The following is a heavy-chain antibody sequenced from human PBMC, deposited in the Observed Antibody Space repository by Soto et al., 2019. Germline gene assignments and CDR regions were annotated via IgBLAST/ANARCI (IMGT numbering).Heavy chain of an antibody. D-gene: IGHD3-10*01. V-gene: IGHV1-18*01. CDR2: NSGFNGQT. Sequence: QVQLVQSGPEVKKPGASVKVSCKASGNTFASHGFSWVRQAPGQGLEWMGWNSGFNGQTNYALKFQGRVTLTTDTSTSTAYMELRSRRSDDTAVYFCARVDPRGVAVVRDYWGQGTLVTVSS. CDR3: ARVDPRGVAVVRDY. J-gene: IGHJ4*02. CDR1: GNTFASHG.